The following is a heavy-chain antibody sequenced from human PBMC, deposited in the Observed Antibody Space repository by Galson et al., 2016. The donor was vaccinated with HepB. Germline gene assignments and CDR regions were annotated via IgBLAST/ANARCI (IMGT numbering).Heavy chain of an antibody. Sequence: SLRLSCAASRFTFSSYSMNWVRQAPGKGLEWVASISRSGSYFYYADSVKGRFTISRDNAHNSLYLQMNSLTVEDTAVYFCARAPSRFGELLWDFDYWGQGTLVTVSS. CDR2: ISRSGSYF. V-gene: IGHV3-21*01. D-gene: IGHD3-10*01. CDR1: RFTFSSYS. CDR3: ARAPSRFGELLWDFDY. J-gene: IGHJ4*02.